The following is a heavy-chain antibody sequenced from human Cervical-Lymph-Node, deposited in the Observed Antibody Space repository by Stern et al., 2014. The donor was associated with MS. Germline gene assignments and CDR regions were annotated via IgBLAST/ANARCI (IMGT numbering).Heavy chain of an antibody. CDR3: AREYSSSWSFPFDF. Sequence: VHLVESGAGVVQPGRSLRLSCAASTFTLGSYTMHWVRQAPGKGLEWVAVIPYHGNNKNYADSVKGRVSISRDNTKNTLYLQMNSLRAEDSAVYYCAREYSSSWSFPFDFWGQGTLVTVSS. J-gene: IGHJ4*02. D-gene: IGHD6-13*01. CDR1: TFTLGSYT. CDR2: IPYHGNNK. V-gene: IGHV3-30-3*01.